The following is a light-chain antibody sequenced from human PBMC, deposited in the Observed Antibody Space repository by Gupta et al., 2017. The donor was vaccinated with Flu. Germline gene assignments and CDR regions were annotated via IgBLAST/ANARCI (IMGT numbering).Light chain of an antibody. Sequence: VTISCSGDTSNIGRNSVDWYQQLPGAAPKLLIFTDNLRPSGVPDRFSGSKSGTAASLVISGLQSEDEGDYYCASWEDTLRGLYVFGSGTAVIVL. J-gene: IGLJ1*01. V-gene: IGLV1-44*01. CDR3: ASWEDTLRGLYV. CDR2: TDN. CDR1: TSNIGRNS.